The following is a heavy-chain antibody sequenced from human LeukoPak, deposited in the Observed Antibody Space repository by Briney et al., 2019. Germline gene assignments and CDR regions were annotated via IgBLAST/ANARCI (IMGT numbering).Heavy chain of an antibody. D-gene: IGHD5-18*01. V-gene: IGHV1-8*01. Sequence: ASVKISCKASGYTFTSCDINWVRQATGQGLEWRGWMIPNSGNTGYAQKFQGRVTMTRNTSISTAYMQLSSLRSEDTAVCSRATARICMQLWLPRGYHPAVGSKASTVTVSS. CDR1: GYTFTSCD. CDR3: ATARICMQLWLPRGYHPAV. CDR2: MIPNSGNT. J-gene: IGHJ6*04.